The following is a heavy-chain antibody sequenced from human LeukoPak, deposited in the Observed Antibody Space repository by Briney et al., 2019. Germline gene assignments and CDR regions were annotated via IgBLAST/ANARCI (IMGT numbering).Heavy chain of an antibody. CDR3: ARSSTNCYLS. CDR2: IYYSGST. CDR1: GGSISSSSYY. V-gene: IGHV4-39*01. Sequence: PSETLSLTCTVSGGSISSSSYYWGWIRQPPGKGLEWIGSIYYSGSTYYNPSLKSRVTISVDTSKNQFSLKLSSVTAADTAVYYCARSSTNCYLSWGQGTLVTVSS. D-gene: IGHD2-2*01. J-gene: IGHJ4*02.